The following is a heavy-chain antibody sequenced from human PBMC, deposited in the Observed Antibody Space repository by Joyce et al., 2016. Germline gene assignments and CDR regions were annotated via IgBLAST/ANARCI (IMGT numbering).Heavy chain of an antibody. CDR3: VRGRRSGGPYYFDY. CDR1: GFTFTSYA. D-gene: IGHD2-15*01. J-gene: IGHJ4*02. Sequence: EVQLAESGGGLVNPGGSLRLSCAASGFTFTSYAINWVRQGPGKGLKWVSSISSSGIRIDYADSMKGRITIARDSAKVYLQMNSLGAEETAVYYCVRGRRSGGPYYFDYWGQGTLVTVSS. CDR2: ISSSGIRI. V-gene: IGHV3-21*02.